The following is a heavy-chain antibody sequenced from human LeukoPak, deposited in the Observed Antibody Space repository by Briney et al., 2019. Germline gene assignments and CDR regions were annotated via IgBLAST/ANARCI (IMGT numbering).Heavy chain of an antibody. CDR1: GFTFTDYW. CDR3: ARDSTWAYNWNGMDV. Sequence: GGSLRLSCAASGFTFTDYWMSWVRQAPGKGLEWVANIKQDGSEKYYVDSVKGRFTISRDNAKNSLYLQMNSLRAEDTAVYYCARDSTWAYNWNGMDVWGQGTTVTVSS. CDR2: IKQDGSEK. D-gene: IGHD1-20*01. V-gene: IGHV3-7*03. J-gene: IGHJ6*02.